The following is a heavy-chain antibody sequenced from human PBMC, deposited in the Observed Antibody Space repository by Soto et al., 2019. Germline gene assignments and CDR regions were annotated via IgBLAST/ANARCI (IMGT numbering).Heavy chain of an antibody. CDR3: AREPRITIFGVVIIPLSYYGMDV. Sequence: SQTLSLTCAISGDSVSSNSAAWNWIRQSPSRGLEWLGRTYYRSKWYNDYAVSVKSRITINPDTSKNQFSLQLNSVTPEDTAVYYCAREPRITIFGVVIIPLSYYGMDVWGQGTTVTVSS. V-gene: IGHV6-1*01. D-gene: IGHD3-3*01. CDR2: TYYRSKWYN. J-gene: IGHJ6*02. CDR1: GDSVSSNSAA.